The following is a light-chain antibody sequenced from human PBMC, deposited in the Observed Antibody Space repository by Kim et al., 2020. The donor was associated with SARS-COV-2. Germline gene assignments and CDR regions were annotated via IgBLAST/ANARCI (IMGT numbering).Light chain of an antibody. J-gene: IGLJ2*01. CDR3: YSYSAAGEPL. CDR2: KDT. CDR1: VLAKKY. V-gene: IGLV3-27*01. Sequence: SYELTQPSSVSVSPGQTARITCSGDVLAKKYALWFQQKPGQAPVLVIYKDTERPSGIPERFSGSSSGTTVTLTISGAQVGDEGDYYCYSYSAAGEPLLGGGTQLTVL.